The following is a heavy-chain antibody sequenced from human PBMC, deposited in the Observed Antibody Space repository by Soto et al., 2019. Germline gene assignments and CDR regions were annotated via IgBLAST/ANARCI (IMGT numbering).Heavy chain of an antibody. CDR3: ARDEYCHTGSCRFMDV. D-gene: IGHD2-15*01. V-gene: IGHV3-33*01. CDR1: GFIFSNYG. CDR2: IWYDGNNK. Sequence: QVQLVESGGGVVQPGTSLRLSCAASGFIFSNYGMHWVRQAPGKGLEWVAVIWYDGNNKYYADSVKGRFTISRDNSKNTLYLQSNSLRDEDTAVYHCARDEYCHTGSCRFMDVWGQGTTVTVSS. J-gene: IGHJ6*02.